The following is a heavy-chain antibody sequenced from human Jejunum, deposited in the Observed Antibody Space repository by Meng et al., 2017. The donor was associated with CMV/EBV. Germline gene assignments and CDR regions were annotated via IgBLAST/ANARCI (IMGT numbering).Heavy chain of an antibody. J-gene: IGHJ4*02. CDR3: ARDETTVVTLGY. Sequence: ASSGFPFRSYAMPWVRQAPGKGLEWVSVISYDGSNKYYADSVKGRFTISRDNSKNTLYLQMNSLRAEDTAVYYCARDETTVVTLGYWGQGTLVTVSS. D-gene: IGHD4-23*01. CDR1: GFPFRSYA. V-gene: IGHV3-30-3*01. CDR2: ISYDGSNK.